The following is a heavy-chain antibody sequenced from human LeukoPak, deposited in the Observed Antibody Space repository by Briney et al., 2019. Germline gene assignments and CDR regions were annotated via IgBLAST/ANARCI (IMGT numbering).Heavy chain of an antibody. J-gene: IGHJ4*02. D-gene: IGHD5-12*01. CDR2: IYYSGST. CDR1: GGSISSGGYY. V-gene: IGHV4-31*03. Sequence: SETLSLTCTVSGGSISSGGYYWSWIRQHPGKGLEWIGYIYYSGSTYYNPSLKSRVTISVDTSKNQFSLKLSSVTAADTAVYYCAREGSRGYDYRVDFDYWGQGTLVTVSS. CDR3: AREGSRGYDYRVDFDY.